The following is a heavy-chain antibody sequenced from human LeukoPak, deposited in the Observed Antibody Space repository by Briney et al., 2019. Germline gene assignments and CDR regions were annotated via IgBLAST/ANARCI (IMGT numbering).Heavy chain of an antibody. D-gene: IGHD3-3*01. J-gene: IGHJ5*01. Sequence: GGSLRLSCSASGFSFSSFGMHWVRQAPGKGLEWVAFIRHDGSNKFYGDSVRGRFTISRDNSENTLYLQMNSLRTDDTAFYYCAKHTASGSWGHGTLVTVSS. V-gene: IGHV3-30*02. CDR2: IRHDGSNK. CDR1: GFSFSSFG. CDR3: AKHTASGS.